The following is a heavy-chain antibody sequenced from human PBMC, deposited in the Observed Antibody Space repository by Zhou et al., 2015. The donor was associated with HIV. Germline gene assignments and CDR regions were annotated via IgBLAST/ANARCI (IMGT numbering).Heavy chain of an antibody. CDR1: GGTFSNHG. J-gene: IGHJ5*02. V-gene: IGHV1-69*06. CDR2: IVPFFGTA. CDR3: AREGRVAARPGLRVGDWLDP. Sequence: QVQLVQSGAEVKKPGSSVKVSCKASGGTFSNHGISWVRQAPGQGLEWMGGIVPFFGTANYAQKFQGRVTINADKSTSTVYMELSSLRSEDTATYYCAREGRVAARPGLRVGDWLDPWGQGTLVTVSS. D-gene: IGHD6-6*01.